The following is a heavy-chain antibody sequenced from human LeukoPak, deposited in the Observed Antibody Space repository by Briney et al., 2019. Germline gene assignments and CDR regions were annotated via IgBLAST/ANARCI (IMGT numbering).Heavy chain of an antibody. CDR1: GFTFSSYA. CDR2: ISYDGSSK. CDR3: ARSSSGWYVDY. J-gene: IGHJ4*02. Sequence: PGGSLRLSCAASGFTFSSYAMHWVRQAPGKGLEWVAVISYDGSSKYYADSVKGRFTISRDNSKNTLYLQMNSLRAEDTAVYYCARSSSGWYVDYWGQGTLVTVSS. V-gene: IGHV3-30-3*01. D-gene: IGHD6-19*01.